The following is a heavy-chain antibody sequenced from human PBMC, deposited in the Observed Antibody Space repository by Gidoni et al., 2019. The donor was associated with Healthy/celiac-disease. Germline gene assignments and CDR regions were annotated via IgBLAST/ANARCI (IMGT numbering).Heavy chain of an antibody. V-gene: IGHV1-69*06. CDR3: ARDPEYSSSSGDY. D-gene: IGHD6-6*01. J-gene: IGHJ4*02. CDR2: IIPSFGTA. CDR1: GGTFSSYA. Sequence: QVQLVQSWAEVQKPGSSVNVSCKASGGTFSSYAISWVRQAPGQGLEWMGGIIPSFGTANYAQKFQGRVTITADKSKSTAYMELSSVRSEDTAVYYCARDPEYSSSSGDYWGQGTLVTVSS.